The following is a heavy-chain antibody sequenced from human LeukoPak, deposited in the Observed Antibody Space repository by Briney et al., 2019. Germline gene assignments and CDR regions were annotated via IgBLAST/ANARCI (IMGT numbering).Heavy chain of an antibody. D-gene: IGHD3-16*01. Sequence: GGSLRLSCAASGFTFRSYSMKWVRQARGKGREGVSAISNSSSYRYYADSVKPRFTISRDNAKNSLYLQMNSLRAEDTAVYYCAREVPQLRFRFGGYGYWGRGTLVTVSS. CDR2: ISNSSSYR. J-gene: IGHJ4*02. CDR1: GFTFRSYS. V-gene: IGHV3-21*01. CDR3: AREVPQLRFRFGGYGY.